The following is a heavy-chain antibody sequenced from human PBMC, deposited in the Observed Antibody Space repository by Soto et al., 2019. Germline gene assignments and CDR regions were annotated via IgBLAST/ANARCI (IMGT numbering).Heavy chain of an antibody. CDR2: ISGSGINT. D-gene: IGHD6-13*01. CDR3: AKTLYGSSSYFDS. CDR1: GFTFTSFA. Sequence: GGSLRLSCAASGFTFTSFATSWVRQFPGKGLEWVSTISGSGINTWYADSVKGRFTISKDTSKNTLYLQMNSLRAEDTAVYYCAKTLYGSSSYFDSWGQGTLVTVSS. J-gene: IGHJ4*02. V-gene: IGHV3-23*01.